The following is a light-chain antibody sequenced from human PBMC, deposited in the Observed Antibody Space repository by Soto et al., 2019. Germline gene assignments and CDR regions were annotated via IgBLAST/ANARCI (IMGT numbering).Light chain of an antibody. Sequence: VMTGSPRTMSISPGERATLSCRSSQSGASDLAGYQQKPGQAPRLLIYGASTRDTGIPARVSGSGSGTEFTLTISSLQSEDSAAYFCQQYNGYPRTFGQGTKVDI. V-gene: IGKV3-15*01. CDR3: QQYNGYPRT. J-gene: IGKJ2*02. CDR1: QSGASD. CDR2: GAS.